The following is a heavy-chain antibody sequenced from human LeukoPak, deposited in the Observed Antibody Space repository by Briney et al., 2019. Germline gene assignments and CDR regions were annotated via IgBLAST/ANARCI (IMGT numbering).Heavy chain of an antibody. D-gene: IGHD3-10*01. CDR2: IYHSGST. CDR3: ARGQNYYGSGSFLGGIDY. V-gene: IGHV4-38-2*02. Sequence: PSETLSLTCTVSGYSISSGYYWGWIRQPPGKGLEWIGSIYHSGSTYYNPSLKSRVTISVDTSKNQFSLKLTSVTAADTAVYYCARGQNYYGSGSFLGGIDYWGQGTLVTVSS. CDR1: GYSISSGYY. J-gene: IGHJ4*02.